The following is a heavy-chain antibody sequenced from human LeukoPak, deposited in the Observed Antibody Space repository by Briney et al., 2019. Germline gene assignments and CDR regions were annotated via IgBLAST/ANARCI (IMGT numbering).Heavy chain of an antibody. CDR2: IKQDGSEK. CDR1: GFTFSSYW. J-gene: IGHJ3*02. Sequence: PGGSLRLSCAASGFTFSSYWMHWVRQAPGKGLEWVANIKQDGSEKYYVDSVKGRFSISRDNARNSLHLQMNSLRAEDTAVYYCARDCGILPIDCGDSLDIWGQGTMVTVSS. CDR3: ARDCGILPIDCGDSLDI. V-gene: IGHV3-7*03. D-gene: IGHD2-21*01.